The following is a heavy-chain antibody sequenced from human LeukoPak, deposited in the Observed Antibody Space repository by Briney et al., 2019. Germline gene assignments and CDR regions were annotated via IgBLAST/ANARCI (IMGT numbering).Heavy chain of an antibody. CDR3: AKGAGRDYDFWSQRNPITVEGAFDI. J-gene: IGHJ3*02. V-gene: IGHV3-23*01. Sequence: GGSLRLSCAASGFTFSSYAMSWVRQAPGKGLEWVSAISGSGGSTYYADSVKGRFTISRDNSKHTLYLQMNSLRDEDTDVYYCAKGAGRDYDFWSQRNPITVEGAFDIWGQGTMVTVSS. CDR2: ISGSGGST. CDR1: GFTFSSYA. D-gene: IGHD3-3*01.